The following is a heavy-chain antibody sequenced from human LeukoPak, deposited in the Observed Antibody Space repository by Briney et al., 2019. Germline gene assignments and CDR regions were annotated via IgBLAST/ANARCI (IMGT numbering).Heavy chain of an antibody. CDR2: INHSGST. CDR1: GGSFSGYY. D-gene: IGHD3-10*01. CDR3: ASSGGVISMVRGTKFDC. V-gene: IGHV4-34*01. Sequence: SETLSLTCAVYGGSFSGYYWSWIRQPPGKGLEWIGEINHSGSTNYNPSLKSRVTISVDTSKNQFSLKLSSVTAADTAVYYCASSGGVISMVRGTKFDCWGQGTLVTVSS. J-gene: IGHJ4*02.